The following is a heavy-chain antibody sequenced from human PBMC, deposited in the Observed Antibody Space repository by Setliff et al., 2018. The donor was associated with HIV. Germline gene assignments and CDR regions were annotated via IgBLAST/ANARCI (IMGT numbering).Heavy chain of an antibody. Sequence: SETLSLTCAVYGESFSGYYWSWIRQHPGKGLEWIGYIYYSGSTYYNPSLKSRVTISVDTSKNQFSLNLSSVTAADTAVYYCARVTYYYDSSSPLYYFDYWGQGTLVTVSS. D-gene: IGHD3-22*01. J-gene: IGHJ4*02. CDR2: IYYSGST. CDR3: ARVTYYYDSSSPLYYFDY. V-gene: IGHV4-31*11. CDR1: GESFSGYY.